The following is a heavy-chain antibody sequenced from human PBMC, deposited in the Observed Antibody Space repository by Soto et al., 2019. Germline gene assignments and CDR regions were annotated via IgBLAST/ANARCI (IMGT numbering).Heavy chain of an antibody. Sequence: GGSLRLSCAASGFTFSDYYMSWIRQAPGKGLEWVSYISSSGSTIYYADSVKGRFTISRDNAKNSLYLQMNSLRAEDTAVYYYAREASNDAFDIWGQGTMVTVSS. CDR1: GFTFSDYY. CDR3: AREASNDAFDI. D-gene: IGHD4-4*01. CDR2: ISSSGSTI. J-gene: IGHJ3*02. V-gene: IGHV3-11*01.